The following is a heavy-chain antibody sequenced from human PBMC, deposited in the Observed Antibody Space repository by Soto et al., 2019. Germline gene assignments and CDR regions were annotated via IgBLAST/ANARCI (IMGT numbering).Heavy chain of an antibody. Sequence: SETLSLTCTVSGGSISSSSYYWGWIRQPPGKGLEWIGSIYYSGSTYYNPSLKSRVTTSVDTSKNQFSLKLSSVTAADTAVYYCARQSSSWGHYHYGMDVWGQGTTVTVSS. CDR2: IYYSGST. CDR3: ARQSSSWGHYHYGMDV. V-gene: IGHV4-39*01. J-gene: IGHJ6*02. CDR1: GGSISSSSYY. D-gene: IGHD6-6*01.